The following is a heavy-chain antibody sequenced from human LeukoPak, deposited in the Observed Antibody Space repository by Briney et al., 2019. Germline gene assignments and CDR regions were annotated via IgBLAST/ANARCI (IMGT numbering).Heavy chain of an antibody. CDR3: LTYYYGSGTFDY. V-gene: IGHV1-2*02. D-gene: IGHD3-10*01. J-gene: IGHJ4*02. CDR2: INPNSGGT. Sequence: ASVKVSCKASGYTFTGYYMHWVRQAPGQGLEWMGWINPNSGGTNYAQKFQGRVTMTRDTSISTAYMELSRLRSDDTAVYYCLTYYYGSGTFDYWGQGTLVTVSS. CDR1: GYTFTGYY.